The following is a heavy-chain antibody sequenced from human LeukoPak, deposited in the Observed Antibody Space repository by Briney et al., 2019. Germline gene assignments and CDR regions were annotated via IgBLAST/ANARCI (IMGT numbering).Heavy chain of an antibody. D-gene: IGHD4-23*01. J-gene: IGHJ4*02. V-gene: IGHV3-74*01. CDR3: ARGRPHGNDY. CDR2: IASDGSST. CDR1: GFTFSSYW. Sequence: GGSLGLSCAASGFTFSSYWMNWVRQAPGKGLVWVSRIASDGSSTTYADSVKGRFSISRDNAKNTLYLQMNSLRVEDTAVYYCARGRPHGNDYWGQGTLVTVSS.